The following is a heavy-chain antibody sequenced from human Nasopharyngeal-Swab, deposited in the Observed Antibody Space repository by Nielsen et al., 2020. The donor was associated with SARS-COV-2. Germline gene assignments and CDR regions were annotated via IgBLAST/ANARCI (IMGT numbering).Heavy chain of an antibody. Sequence: ASVNVSCKASGYTFTSYGISWVRQAPGQGLEWMGWISAYNGNTNYAQKLQGRVTMTTDTSTSTAYMELRSLRSDDTAVYYCARDHGSSSLNYYYYYYMDVWGKGTTVTVSS. CDR3: ARDHGSSSLNYYYYYYMDV. J-gene: IGHJ6*03. CDR2: ISAYNGNT. V-gene: IGHV1-18*01. D-gene: IGHD6-6*01. CDR1: GYTFTSYG.